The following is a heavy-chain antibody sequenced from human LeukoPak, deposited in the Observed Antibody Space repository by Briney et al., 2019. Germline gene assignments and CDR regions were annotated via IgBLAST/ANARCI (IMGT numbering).Heavy chain of an antibody. J-gene: IGHJ4*02. D-gene: IGHD3-10*01. CDR1: GYTFTSYG. CDR2: ISAYNGNT. CDR3: ARDDTYYYGSGSYY. Sequence: ASVKVSCKASGYTFTSYGISWVRQAPGQGLKWMGWISAYNGNTNYAQKLQGRVTMTTDTSTSTAYMELRSLRSDDTAVYYCARDDTYYYGSGSYYWGQGTLVTVSS. V-gene: IGHV1-18*01.